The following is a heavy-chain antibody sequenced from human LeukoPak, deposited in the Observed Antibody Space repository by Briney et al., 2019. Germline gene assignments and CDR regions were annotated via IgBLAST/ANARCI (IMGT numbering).Heavy chain of an antibody. D-gene: IGHD6-25*01. CDR3: ARELPLIAALDY. Sequence: GASVKVSCKASGGTFSSYAISWVRQAPGQGLEWMGGNIPIFGTANYAQKFQGRVTITADESTSTAYMELSSLRSEDTAVYHCARELPLIAALDYWGQGTLVTVSS. V-gene: IGHV1-69*13. CDR2: NIPIFGTA. CDR1: GGTFSSYA. J-gene: IGHJ4*02.